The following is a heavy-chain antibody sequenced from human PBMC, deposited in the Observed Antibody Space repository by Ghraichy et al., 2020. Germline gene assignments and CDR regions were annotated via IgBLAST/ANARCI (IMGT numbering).Heavy chain of an antibody. D-gene: IGHD6-19*01. CDR1: GWSFSGYY. V-gene: IGHV4-34*01. J-gene: IGHJ4*02. CDR3: ASRYSSGRDY. Sequence: ESLNISCAVYGWSFSGYYWSWIRQPPGKGLEWIGEINHSGSTNYNPSLKSRVTISVDTSKNQFSLKLSSVTAADTAVYYCASRYSSGRDYWGQGTLVTVSS. CDR2: INHSGST.